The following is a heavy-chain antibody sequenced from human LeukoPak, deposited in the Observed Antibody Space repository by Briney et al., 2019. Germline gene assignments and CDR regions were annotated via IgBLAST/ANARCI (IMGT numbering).Heavy chain of an antibody. CDR1: GGSISSSSYY. V-gene: IGHV4-39*07. CDR3: ARVHGDYGPWFDP. J-gene: IGHJ5*02. D-gene: IGHD4-17*01. Sequence: PSETLSLTCTVSGGSISSSSYYWGWIRQPPGKGLEWIGNIYYSGSTYYNPSLKSRVTMSVDTSKNQFSLKLSSVTAADTAVYYCARVHGDYGPWFDPWGQRTLVTVSS. CDR2: IYYSGST.